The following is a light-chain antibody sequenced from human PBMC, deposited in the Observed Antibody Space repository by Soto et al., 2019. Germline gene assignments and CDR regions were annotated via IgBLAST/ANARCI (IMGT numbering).Light chain of an antibody. Sequence: DIQMTQSPSSLSASVGDRVTITCRASQSITIYLNWYQQQPGKAPRFLIYGASTLQTGVPSRFSGSTSMTDFTLTISDLQPEDFATYSCQQTYTAPRTFGQGTKVDI. J-gene: IGKJ1*01. V-gene: IGKV1-39*01. CDR3: QQTYTAPRT. CDR1: QSITIY. CDR2: GAS.